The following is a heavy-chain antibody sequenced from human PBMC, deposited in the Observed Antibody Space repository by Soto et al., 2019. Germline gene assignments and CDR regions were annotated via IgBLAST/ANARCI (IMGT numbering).Heavy chain of an antibody. CDR2: INAGNGNT. V-gene: IGHV1-3*01. CDR3: ARGEVRGVLVDY. J-gene: IGHJ4*02. CDR1: GYTFTSYA. Sequence: SVKVSCKASGYTFTSYAMHWVRQAPGQRLEWMGWINAGNGNTKYSQKFQGRVTITRDTSASTAYMELSSLRSEDTAVYYCARGEVRGVLVDYWGQGTLVTVSS. D-gene: IGHD3-10*01.